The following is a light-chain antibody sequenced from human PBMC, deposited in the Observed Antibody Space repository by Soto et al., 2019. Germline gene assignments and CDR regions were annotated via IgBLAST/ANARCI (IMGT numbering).Light chain of an antibody. CDR3: QQSYSTPRT. V-gene: IGKV1-39*01. J-gene: IGKJ1*01. CDR2: AAS. CDR1: QSISSY. Sequence: DIQMTQSPSSLSASVGERVTITCRPIQSISSYLNWYQQKPGKAPKFLIYAASSLQSGVPSRFSGSGSGTDFTLTISSLQPEDFATYYCQQSYSTPRTFGQGTKVEIK.